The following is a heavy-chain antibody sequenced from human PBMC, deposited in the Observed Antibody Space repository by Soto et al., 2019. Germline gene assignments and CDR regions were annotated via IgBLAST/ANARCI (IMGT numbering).Heavy chain of an antibody. CDR1: GGSISSNY. CDR2: IYYNGAI. Sequence: SETLSLTCSVSGGSISSNYWSWIRQPPGKGLEWIAYIYYNGAINYNPSVKSRVTISTDTSKNQFSLKLSSVTAADTAVYYCARFYCSSNSCTCIDYWGQGALVTVSS. J-gene: IGHJ4*02. CDR3: ARFYCSSNSCTCIDY. V-gene: IGHV4-59*01. D-gene: IGHD2-2*01.